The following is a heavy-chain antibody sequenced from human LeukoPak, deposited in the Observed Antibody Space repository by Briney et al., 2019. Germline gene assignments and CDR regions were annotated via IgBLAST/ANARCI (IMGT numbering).Heavy chain of an antibody. V-gene: IGHV3-11*04. CDR2: ISSSGSTI. J-gene: IGHJ5*02. CDR1: GFTFSDYY. CDR3: AKDLTYSSPNWFDP. D-gene: IGHD6-13*01. Sequence: PGGSLRLSCAASGFTFSDYYMSWIRQAPGKGLEWVSYISSSGSTIYYADSVKGRFTISRDNAKNSLYLQMNSLRAEDTAVYYCAKDLTYSSPNWFDPWGQGTLVTVSS.